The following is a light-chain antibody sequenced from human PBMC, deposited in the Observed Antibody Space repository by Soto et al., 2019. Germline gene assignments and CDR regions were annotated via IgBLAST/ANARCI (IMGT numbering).Light chain of an antibody. CDR2: GAS. CDR1: QSVSSSY. V-gene: IGKV3-20*01. J-gene: IGKJ3*01. CDR3: QQYGSSPL. Sequence: IVLTQSPGTLSLSPGERATLSCRASQSVSSSYLAWYQQKPGQAPRLLIYGASSRATGIPDRFSGSGSGTDFTLTISRLEPEDCAVYYCQQYGSSPLFGPGTKVDIK.